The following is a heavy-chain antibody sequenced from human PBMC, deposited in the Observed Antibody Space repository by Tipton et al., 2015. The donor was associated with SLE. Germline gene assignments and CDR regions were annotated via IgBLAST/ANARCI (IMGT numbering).Heavy chain of an antibody. J-gene: IGHJ5*01. V-gene: IGHV4-59*12. D-gene: IGHD5-12*01. Sequence: TLSLTCTLSGGSISTYYWSWVRQPPGKGLEWIGYIYYSGTTNNNPSLKSRVTISVDTSKNQFSLKLSSVTAADTAVYYCAGEGGYDSWGQGTLVTVSS. CDR2: IYYSGTT. CDR1: GGSISTYY. CDR3: AGEGGYDS.